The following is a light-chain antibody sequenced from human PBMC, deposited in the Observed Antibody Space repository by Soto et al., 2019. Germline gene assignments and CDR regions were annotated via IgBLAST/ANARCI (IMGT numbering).Light chain of an antibody. Sequence: EIVMTQSPATLSVSPGERATLFCRASQSVSNNLAWYQRKPGQVPRLLFSGASTRAIGVPARFSGSGSGTEFTLTISSLQSEDFAVYYCQQYNNWPPTFSQGTKVDIK. CDR3: QQYNNWPPT. V-gene: IGKV3-15*01. CDR2: GAS. CDR1: QSVSNN. J-gene: IGKJ1*01.